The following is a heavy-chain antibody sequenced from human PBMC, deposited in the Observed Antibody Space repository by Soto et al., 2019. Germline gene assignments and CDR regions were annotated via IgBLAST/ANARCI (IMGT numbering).Heavy chain of an antibody. CDR3: ARDGGDCGYRLIYYCYIGLDV. V-gene: IGHV1-3*05. Sequence: QVQLVQSGAEEKQPGASVRLSCKASGYDFSSYAMHWVRQAPGQRLEWMGWINIGSGNTEYSQNFQDRITITRDTSSSTVYMKLNSLKSEDTAVYYCARDGGDCGYRLIYYCYIGLDVWGQGTMVTVSS. CDR1: GYDFSSYA. D-gene: IGHD5-12*01. J-gene: IGHJ6*02. CDR2: INIGSGNT.